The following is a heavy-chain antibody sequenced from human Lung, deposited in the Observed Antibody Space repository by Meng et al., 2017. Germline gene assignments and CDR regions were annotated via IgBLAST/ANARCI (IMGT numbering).Heavy chain of an antibody. D-gene: IGHD4-11*01. V-gene: IGHV4-34*01. CDR2: ITHSGST. CDR1: GGYFSDYY. CDR3: ARGPTTMAHDFDY. Sequence: QRPWWGAGLLKPSETLSLTCVVAGGYFSDYYWSWIRQPPGKGLEWIGEITHSGSTNYNPSLESRATISVDTSQNNLSLKLSSVTAADSAVYYCARGPTTMAHDFDYWGQGTLVTVSS. J-gene: IGHJ4*02.